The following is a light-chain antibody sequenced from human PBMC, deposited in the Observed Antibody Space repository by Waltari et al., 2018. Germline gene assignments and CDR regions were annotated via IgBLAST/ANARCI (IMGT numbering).Light chain of an antibody. J-gene: IGLJ2*01. CDR3: AAWDDSLNVV. CDR1: SSNIGSNT. CDR2: RNN. V-gene: IGLV1-44*01. Sequence: QSVLTQPPSASGTPGQRVTISCSGSSSNIGSNTVNWYQQLPGTAPNLLIYRNNQRPSGVPDRVSGSKSGTSASLAISGLQSEDEADYYCAAWDDSLNVVFGGGTKLTVL.